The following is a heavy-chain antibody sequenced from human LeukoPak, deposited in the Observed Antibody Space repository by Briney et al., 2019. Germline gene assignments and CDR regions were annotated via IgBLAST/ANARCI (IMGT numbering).Heavy chain of an antibody. CDR1: GFTFSSYW. CDR2: IKQDGSEK. V-gene: IGHV3-7*03. CDR3: ATSRTSDY. D-gene: IGHD1-14*01. Sequence: PGGSLRLSCAASGFTFSSYWMSWVRQAPGKGLGWVAIIKQDGSEKYYVDSVKGRFTISRDNAEKSLYLQMNSLRAADTAVYYCATSRTSDYWGQGTLVTVSS. J-gene: IGHJ4*02.